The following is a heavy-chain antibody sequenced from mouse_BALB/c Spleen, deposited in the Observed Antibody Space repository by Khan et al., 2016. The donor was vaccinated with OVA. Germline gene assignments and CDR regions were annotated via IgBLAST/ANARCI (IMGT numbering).Heavy chain of an antibody. CDR3: ARKNGSDFDY. Sequence: EVKLEESGPELVKPGASVKISCKASGYSFTGYFMNWVMQSPGKSLEWIGRINPHIGETLYNQKFKGKATLTVDESSRTVHMELRSLASEDSAVYYCARKNGSDFDYWGQGTTLTVSS. CDR2: INPHIGET. V-gene: IGHV1-20*02. CDR1: GYSFTGYF. J-gene: IGHJ2*01.